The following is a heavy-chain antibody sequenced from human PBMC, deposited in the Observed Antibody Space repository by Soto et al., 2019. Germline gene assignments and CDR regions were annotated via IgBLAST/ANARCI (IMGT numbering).Heavy chain of an antibody. CDR1: RGAIISDY. Sequence: LXLTFTVSRGAIISDYWSWIRQPPGKGLEWIGYISYSGSTNYNPSLKSLATISVDTSKSQFSLKLSSVTAADTAVYYCARVLSGTSLFDYWGQGTLVTVSS. CDR3: ARVLSGTSLFDY. D-gene: IGHD1-26*01. V-gene: IGHV4-59*01. CDR2: ISYSGST. J-gene: IGHJ4*02.